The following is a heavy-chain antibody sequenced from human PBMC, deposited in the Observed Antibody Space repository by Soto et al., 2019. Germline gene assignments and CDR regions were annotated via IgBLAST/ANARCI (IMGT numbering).Heavy chain of an antibody. CDR1: EFTFSNYA. Sequence: PGGSLRLSCAASEFTFSNYAMSWVRQAPGKGLEWVSAISYGGGTTYYADSVKGRFTISRDNAKNTLYLQMNSLRVEDTAVYYCARDSGPRGYDAFDIWGQGTMVTVSS. D-gene: IGHD2-8*02. V-gene: IGHV3-23*01. J-gene: IGHJ3*02. CDR2: ISYGGGTT. CDR3: ARDSGPRGYDAFDI.